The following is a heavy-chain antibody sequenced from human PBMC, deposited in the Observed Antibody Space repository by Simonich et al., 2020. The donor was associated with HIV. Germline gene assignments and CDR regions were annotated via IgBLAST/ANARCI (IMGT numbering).Heavy chain of an antibody. CDR2: INHSGST. CDR3: ARRHPTTVTTPYFDY. Sequence: QVQLQQWGAGLLKPSEPLSLPCAVYGGSFSGYYWSWIRQPPGKGLEWIGEINHSGSTNYNPSLKSRVTISVDTSKNQFSLKLSSVTAADTAVYYCARRHPTTVTTPYFDYWGQGTLVTVSS. V-gene: IGHV4-34*01. CDR1: GGSFSGYY. J-gene: IGHJ4*02. D-gene: IGHD4-17*01.